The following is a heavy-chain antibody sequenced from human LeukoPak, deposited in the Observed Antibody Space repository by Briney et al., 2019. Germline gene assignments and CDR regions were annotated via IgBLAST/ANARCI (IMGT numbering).Heavy chain of an antibody. CDR2: MNPNSGNT. CDR3: ARDGSYDILTGLSYYYYGMDV. Sequence: ASVKVSCKASGYTFTSYYMQWVRQATGQGLEWMGWMNPNSGNTGYAQKFQGRVTMTRNTSISTAYMELSSLRSEDTAVYYCARDGSYDILTGLSYYYYGMDVWGQGTTVTVSS. V-gene: IGHV1-8*01. J-gene: IGHJ6*02. CDR1: GYTFTSYY. D-gene: IGHD3-9*01.